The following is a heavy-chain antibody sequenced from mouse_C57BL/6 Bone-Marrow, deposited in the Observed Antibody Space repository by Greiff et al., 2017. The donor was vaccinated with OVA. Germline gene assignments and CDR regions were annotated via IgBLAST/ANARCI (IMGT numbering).Heavy chain of an antibody. CDR2: IYPRDGST. CDR1: GYTFTDHT. Sequence: VKVVESDAELVKPGASVKISCKVSGYTFTDHTIHWMKQRPEQGLEWIGYIYPRDGSTKYNEKFKGKATLTADKSSSTAYMQLNSLTSEDSAVYFCARISRAYYSNYPLDYWGQGTTLTVSS. J-gene: IGHJ2*01. CDR3: ARISRAYYSNYPLDY. V-gene: IGHV1-78*01. D-gene: IGHD2-5*01.